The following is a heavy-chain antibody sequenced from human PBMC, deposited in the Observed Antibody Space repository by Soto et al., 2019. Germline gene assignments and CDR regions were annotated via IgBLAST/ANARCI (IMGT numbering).Heavy chain of an antibody. CDR2: ISSSSSXX. J-gene: IGHJ4*02. V-gene: IGHV3-21*01. Sequence: GGSLRLSCAASGFTFSSYSMNWVRQAPGKGLEWVSSISSSSSXXXXXXXXXXXXXXXXXXAKNSLYLQMNSLRAEDTAVYYCATIGPYSSSYWGQGTLVTVSS. CDR3: ATIGPYSSSY. CDR1: GFTFSSYS. D-gene: IGHD6-13*01.